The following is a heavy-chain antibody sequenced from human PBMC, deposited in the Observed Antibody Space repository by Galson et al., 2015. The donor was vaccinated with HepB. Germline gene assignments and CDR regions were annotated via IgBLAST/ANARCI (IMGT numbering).Heavy chain of an antibody. V-gene: IGHV3-30*03. CDR3: ARDGGGSYYEWALDI. CDR2: ISYDGSNK. Sequence: SLRLSCAASGFTFSSYGMHWVRQAPGKGLEWVAVISYDGSNKYYADSVKGRFTISRDNFKNTLYLQMNSLRAEDTAVYYCARDGGGSYYEWALDIWGQGTMVTVSS. D-gene: IGHD1-26*01. CDR1: GFTFSSYG. J-gene: IGHJ3*02.